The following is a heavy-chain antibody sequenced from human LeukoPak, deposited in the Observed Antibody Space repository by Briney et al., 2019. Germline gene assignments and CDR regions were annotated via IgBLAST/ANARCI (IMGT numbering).Heavy chain of an antibody. CDR3: ARDDLAVASDY. Sequence: GGSLRLSCAASGFTLSDYYMSWIRQAPGKGLEWVSYISSSGSTIYYADSVKGRFTISRDNAKNSLYLQMNSLRAEDTAVYYCARDDLAVASDYWGQGTLVTVSS. V-gene: IGHV3-11*01. D-gene: IGHD6-19*01. J-gene: IGHJ4*02. CDR1: GFTLSDYY. CDR2: ISSSGSTI.